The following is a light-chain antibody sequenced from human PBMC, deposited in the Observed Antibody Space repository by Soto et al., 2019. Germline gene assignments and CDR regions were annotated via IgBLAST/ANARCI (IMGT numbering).Light chain of an antibody. CDR2: EVT. CDR3: GSYSSTDTPFV. J-gene: IGLJ1*01. V-gene: IGLV2-14*01. CDR1: STDVGGYNY. Sequence: QSALAQPSSVSGSPGQSITISCTGSSTDVGGYNYVSWYQHHSGKAPKLLIYEVTNRPSGISDRFSGSKSVNTASLTISGLQAEAESDYYCGSYSSTDTPFVFGTGTKVTV.